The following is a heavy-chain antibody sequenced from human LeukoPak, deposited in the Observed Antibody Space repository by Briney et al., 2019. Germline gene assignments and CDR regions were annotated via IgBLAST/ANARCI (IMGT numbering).Heavy chain of an antibody. CDR3: AAKYSSSWYPLGY. CDR1: GGSFSGYY. V-gene: IGHV3-66*02. D-gene: IGHD6-13*01. CDR2: IYSGGST. Sequence: ETLSLTCAVYGGSFSGYYWSWIRQPPGKGLEWVSIIYSGGSTYYADSVKGRFTISRDNSKNTLYLQMNSLRAEDTAVYYCAAKYSSSWYPLGYWGQGTLVTVSS. J-gene: IGHJ4*02.